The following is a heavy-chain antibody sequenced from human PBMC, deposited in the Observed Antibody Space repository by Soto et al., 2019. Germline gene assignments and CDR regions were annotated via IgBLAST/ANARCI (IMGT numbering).Heavy chain of an antibody. CDR3: ARGLYSSGWYSY. Sequence: SETLSLTCVAYGGRFSGRYWSWIRQPPRKGLEWIGGINHSGSTNYNPSLKSRVTISVDTSKNQFSLKLSSVTAADTAVYYCARGLYSSGWYSYWGQGTLVTVSS. V-gene: IGHV4-34*01. J-gene: IGHJ4*02. CDR1: GGRFSGRY. D-gene: IGHD6-19*01. CDR2: INHSGST.